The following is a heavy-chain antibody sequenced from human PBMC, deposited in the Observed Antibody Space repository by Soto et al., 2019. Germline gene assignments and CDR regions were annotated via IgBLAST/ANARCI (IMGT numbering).Heavy chain of an antibody. J-gene: IGHJ6*02. CDR2: ISSSGSTI. CDR1: GFTFSSYE. CDR3: ARAWQAPYYGMDV. V-gene: IGHV3-48*03. D-gene: IGHD5-12*01. Sequence: PGGSLRLSCAASGFTFSSYEMNWVRQAPGKGLEWVSYISSSGSTIYYADSVKGRFTISRDNAKNSLYLQMNSLRAEDTAVYYCARAWQAPYYGMDVWGQGTTVTVSS.